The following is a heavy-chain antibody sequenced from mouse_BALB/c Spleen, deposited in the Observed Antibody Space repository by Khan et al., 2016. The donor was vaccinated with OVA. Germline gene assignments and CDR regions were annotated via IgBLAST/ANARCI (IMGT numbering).Heavy chain of an antibody. CDR2: IYPGTDNT. CDR1: GYIFTSYW. J-gene: IGHJ2*01. CDR3: ARDESLYYFDY. Sequence: QVQLKQSGAELVRPGASVKLSCKTSGYIFTSYWIHWVQQTSGQGLEWIARIYPGTDNTYFNEKLKDKATLTADKSSSTAYMHLSSLKSEDSAVYFCARDESLYYFDYWGQGTTLTVSS. V-gene: IGHV1-76*01. D-gene: IGHD1-1*01.